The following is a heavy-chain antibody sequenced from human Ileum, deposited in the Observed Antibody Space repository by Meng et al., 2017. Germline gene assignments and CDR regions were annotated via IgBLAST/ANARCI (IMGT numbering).Heavy chain of an antibody. D-gene: IGHD2/OR15-2a*01. CDR2: LSASGRTP. J-gene: IGHJ4*02. V-gene: IGHV3-23*01. CDR1: EFTFNNFA. CDR3: AKGISVIPTAFDH. Sequence: EVTLLESGRVRVQPGVSLTFSCVCSEFTFNNFAMTWVRQTPGKGLEWVASLSASGRTPEYADSVKGRFTVSRDNSKNALFLHMTNLRVADTALYSCAKGISVIPTAFDHWGQGTLVTVSS.